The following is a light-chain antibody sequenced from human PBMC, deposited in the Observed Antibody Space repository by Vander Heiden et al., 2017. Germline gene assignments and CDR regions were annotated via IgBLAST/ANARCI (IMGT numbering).Light chain of an antibody. CDR3: CSYAGNWV. Sequence: QSALTQPASVSGSPGQSITISCPGTSSDVGSYNLFSWYQQHPGKAPKLMIYEGSKRPSGVSNRFSGSKSGNTASLTISGLQAEDEADYYCCSYAGNWVFGGGTKLTVL. CDR2: EGS. CDR1: SSDVGSYNL. V-gene: IGLV2-23*01. J-gene: IGLJ3*02.